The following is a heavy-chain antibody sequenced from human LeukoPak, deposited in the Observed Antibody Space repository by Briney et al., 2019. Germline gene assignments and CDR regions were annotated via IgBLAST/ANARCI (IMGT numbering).Heavy chain of an antibody. CDR3: AREKVLRFSSYYFDY. V-gene: IGHV3-53*01. Sequence: GGSLRLSCAASGFTFSSYWMSWVRQAPGKGLEWVSVIYSGGSTYYADSVKGRLTISRDNSKNTLYLQMNSLRAEDTAVYYCAREKVLRFSSYYFDYWGQGTLVTVSS. J-gene: IGHJ4*02. CDR1: GFTFSSYW. CDR2: IYSGGST. D-gene: IGHD3-3*01.